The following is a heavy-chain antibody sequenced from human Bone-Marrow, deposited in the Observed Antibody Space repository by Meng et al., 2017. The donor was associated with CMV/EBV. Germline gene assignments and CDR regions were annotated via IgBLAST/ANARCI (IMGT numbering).Heavy chain of an antibody. V-gene: IGHV1-2*02. CDR1: GYTFTGYY. D-gene: IGHD1-26*01. CDR3: ARDEGGGSYRAFDV. J-gene: IGHJ3*01. CDR2: INPISGDT. Sequence: ASVKVSCKSSGYTFTGYYMHWVRQAPGQGLEWMGWINPISGDTTYIQKLQGRVTMTRDTSINTVYMEMASLRSDDTAIYYCARDEGGGSYRAFDVWGQGTMVTVSS.